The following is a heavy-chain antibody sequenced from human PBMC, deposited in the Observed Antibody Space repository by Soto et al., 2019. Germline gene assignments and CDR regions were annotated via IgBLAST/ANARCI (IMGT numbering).Heavy chain of an antibody. V-gene: IGHV4-31*03. Sequence: QVQLQESGPGLVKPSQTLSLTCTVSGGSISSGGYYWSWIRQHPGKGLEWIGYNYYSGSTYYNPSLKSRVTISGDTSKNQVSLRLTSVTAADTALYYCARFASFWSCYYDYWGQGTLVTVSS. CDR3: ARFASFWSCYYDY. D-gene: IGHD3-3*01. CDR2: NYYSGST. CDR1: GGSISSGGYY. J-gene: IGHJ4*02.